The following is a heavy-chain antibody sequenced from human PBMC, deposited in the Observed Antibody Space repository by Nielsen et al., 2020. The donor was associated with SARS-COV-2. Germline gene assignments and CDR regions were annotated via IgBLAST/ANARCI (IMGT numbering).Heavy chain of an antibody. CDR1: GDSISSSSW. J-gene: IGHJ3*01. Sequence: TLCLTCAVSGDSISSSSWWTWCRPRPGMGLVWVGEIYQSGSTNYNPSRKSRVTISVDRSKNQFSLKLTSVTAADTALYYCARAGVVVVTPSVFDVWGQGTMVTVSS. V-gene: IGHV4-4*02. CDR2: IYQSGST. CDR3: ARAGVVVVTPSVFDV. D-gene: IGHD2-15*01.